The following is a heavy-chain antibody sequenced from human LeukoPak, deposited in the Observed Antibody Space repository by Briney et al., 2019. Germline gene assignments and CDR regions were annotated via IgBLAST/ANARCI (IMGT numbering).Heavy chain of an antibody. J-gene: IGHJ3*02. CDR3: IGGGGGIYAFDI. Sequence: SQTLSLTCTVSGGSISSGGYYWSWIRQHPGKGLEWIGYIYYSGSTYYNPSLKSRVTISVDTSKNQFSLKLSSVTAADTAVYYCIGGGGGIYAFDIWGQGTMVTVSS. CDR1: GGSISSGGYY. D-gene: IGHD4-23*01. CDR2: IYYSGST. V-gene: IGHV4-31*03.